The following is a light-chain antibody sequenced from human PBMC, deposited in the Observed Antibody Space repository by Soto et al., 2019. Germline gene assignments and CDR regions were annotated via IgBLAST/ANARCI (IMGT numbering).Light chain of an antibody. J-gene: IGLJ3*02. CDR3: LLSYSGARV. Sequence: QAVVTQEPSLTVSPGGTVTPTCGSSTGAVTSGHYPYWFQQKPGQAPRTLVYNTSDKHSWAPARFSGSLLGGKAALTLSGAQPEDEAEYYCLLSYSGARVFGGGTKVTVL. CDR1: TGAVTSGHY. CDR2: NTS. V-gene: IGLV7-46*01.